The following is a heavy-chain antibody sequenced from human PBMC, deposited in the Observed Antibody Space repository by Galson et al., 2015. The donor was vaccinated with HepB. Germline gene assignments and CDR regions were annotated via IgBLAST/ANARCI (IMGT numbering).Heavy chain of an antibody. Sequence: CAISGDSVSNNAATWSWIRQSPSRGLEWLGRIYYRSEWFSDYALSVKSRISINADTSKNQISLQLNSVSPEDTAVYYCARVPLLFVDAVGYDAFDIWGQGTLVTVSS. D-gene: IGHD3-22*01. CDR3: ARVPLLFVDAVGYDAFDI. CDR2: IYYRSEWFS. J-gene: IGHJ3*02. V-gene: IGHV6-1*01. CDR1: GDSVSNNAAT.